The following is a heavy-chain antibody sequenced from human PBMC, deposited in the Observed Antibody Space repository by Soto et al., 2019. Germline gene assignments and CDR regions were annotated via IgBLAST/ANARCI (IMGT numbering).Heavy chain of an antibody. CDR3: AKDQLRGYSYGRSDY. D-gene: IGHD5-18*01. Sequence: EVQLLESGGGLVQPGGSLRLSCAASGFTFSSYAMSWVRQAPGKGLEWVSAISGSGGSTYYADCVKGRFTISRDNSKNTLYLQMNSLRAEDTAVYYCAKDQLRGYSYGRSDYWGQGTLVTVSS. CDR2: ISGSGGST. V-gene: IGHV3-23*01. J-gene: IGHJ4*02. CDR1: GFTFSSYA.